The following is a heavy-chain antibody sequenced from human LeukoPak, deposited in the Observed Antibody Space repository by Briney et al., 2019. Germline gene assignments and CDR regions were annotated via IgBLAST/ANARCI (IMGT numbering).Heavy chain of an antibody. J-gene: IGHJ4*02. V-gene: IGHV3-23*01. CDR3: WGPYQQHDY. D-gene: IGHD2-2*01. CDR1: GFTFSSYG. CDR2: ISGSGGST. Sequence: GGSLRLSCAASGFTFSSYGMSWVRQAPGKGLEWVSAISGSGGSTYYADSVKGRFTISRDNSKNMMYLQMNSLRGEDTAVYYCWGPYQQHDYWGQGTVVTVSS.